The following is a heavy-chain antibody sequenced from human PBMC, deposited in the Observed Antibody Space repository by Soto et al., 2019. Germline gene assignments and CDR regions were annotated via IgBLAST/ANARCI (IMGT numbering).Heavy chain of an antibody. Sequence: QVQLQESGPGLVKPSETLSLTCTVSGGSVSSGTYFWNWIRQPPGKGLEWIGYIYYSGSTNYNPSRKSRAPXSXDXXKNQFSLKLSSVTAADTPVYYCASALGATTISFDNWGQGSLVTVSS. D-gene: IGHD1-26*01. CDR3: ASALGATTISFDN. CDR1: GGSVSSGTYF. CDR2: IYYSGST. J-gene: IGHJ4*02. V-gene: IGHV4-61*01.